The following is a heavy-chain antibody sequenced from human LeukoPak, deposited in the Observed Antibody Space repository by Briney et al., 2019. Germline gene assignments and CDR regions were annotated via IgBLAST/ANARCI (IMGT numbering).Heavy chain of an antibody. CDR3: AEDTAVYYCARSGGTYRLKNYYFDY. Sequence: GGSLRLSCAASGFTFSDYYMSWIRQAPGKGLEWVSYISSSGSTIYYADSVKGRFTISRDNAKNSLYLQMNSLRAEDTADSLRAEDTAVYYCARSGGTYRLKNYYFDYWGQGTLVTVSS. J-gene: IGHJ4*02. CDR1: GFTFSDYY. D-gene: IGHD3-16*02. V-gene: IGHV3-11*04. CDR2: ISSSGSTI.